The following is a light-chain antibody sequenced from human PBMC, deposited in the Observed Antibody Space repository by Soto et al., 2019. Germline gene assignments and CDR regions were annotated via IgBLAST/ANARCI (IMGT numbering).Light chain of an antibody. J-gene: IGLJ2*01. Sequence: QSALTQPRSVSGSPGQSVTISCTGTSSDVGGYNYVSWYQQHPGKAPKLIIYDVSKRPSGVPNRFSGSKSGNTASLTISGLQAEDGADYYCCSYVGSSAVVFGGGTKVTVL. CDR3: CSYVGSSAVV. V-gene: IGLV2-11*01. CDR2: DVS. CDR1: SSDVGGYNY.